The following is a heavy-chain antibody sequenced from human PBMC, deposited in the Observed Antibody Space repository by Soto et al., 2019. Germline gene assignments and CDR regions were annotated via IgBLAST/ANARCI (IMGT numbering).Heavy chain of an antibody. J-gene: IGHJ4*02. CDR1: GFTFSSYG. CDR2: ISYDGSNK. V-gene: IGHV3-30*18. Sequence: GGSLRLSCAASGFTFSSYGMHWVRQAPGKGLEWVAVISYDGSNKYYADSVKGRFTISRDNSKNTLYLQMNSLRAEDTAVYYCAKSALMVRGEFDYWGQGTLVTVSS. D-gene: IGHD3-10*01. CDR3: AKSALMVRGEFDY.